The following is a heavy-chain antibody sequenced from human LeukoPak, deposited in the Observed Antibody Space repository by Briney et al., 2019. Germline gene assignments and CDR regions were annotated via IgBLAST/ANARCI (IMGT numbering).Heavy chain of an antibody. Sequence: ASVKVSCKTSGYTFTSYGISWVRQAPGQGLEWMGWISSYNGNTNYAQKLQGRVTMTTDTSTSTAYMELRSLRSDDTAVYYCARLIRGYSGSPSAFFDYWGQGTLVTVSS. J-gene: IGHJ4*02. CDR1: GYTFTSYG. V-gene: IGHV1-18*01. CDR3: ARLIRGYSGSPSAFFDY. D-gene: IGHD1-26*01. CDR2: ISSYNGNT.